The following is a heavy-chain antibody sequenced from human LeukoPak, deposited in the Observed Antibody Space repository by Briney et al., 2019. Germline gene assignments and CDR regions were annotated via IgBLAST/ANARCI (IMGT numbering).Heavy chain of an antibody. CDR3: AKGDVGIAARPEI. CDR1: GFTFSSYA. V-gene: IGHV3-30-3*01. Sequence: GRSLRLSCAASGFTFSSYAMHWVRQAPGKGLEWVAVISYDGSNKYYADSVKGRFTISRDNSKNTLYLQMNSLRAEDTAVYYCAKGDVGIAARPEIWGQGTMVTVSS. J-gene: IGHJ3*02. D-gene: IGHD6-6*01. CDR2: ISYDGSNK.